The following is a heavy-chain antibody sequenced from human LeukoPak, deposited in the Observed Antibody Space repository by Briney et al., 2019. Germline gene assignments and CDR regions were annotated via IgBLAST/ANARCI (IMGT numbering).Heavy chain of an antibody. V-gene: IGHV3-23*01. J-gene: IGHJ5*02. Sequence: GGSLRLSCAASGFTFSNYWMSWVRQAPGRGLEWVSAISGSGGSTYYADSVKGRFTISRDNSKNTLYLQMNSLRAEDTAVYYCAHPTEYSSSWYGNWFDPWGQGTLVTVSS. CDR3: AHPTEYSSSWYGNWFDP. D-gene: IGHD6-13*01. CDR2: ISGSGGST. CDR1: GFTFSNYW.